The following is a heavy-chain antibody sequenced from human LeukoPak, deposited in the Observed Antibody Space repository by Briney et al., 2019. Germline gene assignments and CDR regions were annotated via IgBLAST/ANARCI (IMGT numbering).Heavy chain of an antibody. V-gene: IGHV4-59*08. CDR2: IYYSGST. J-gene: IGHJ4*02. CDR1: GGSISSYY. Sequence: SETLSLTCTVSGGSISSYYWSWIRQPPGKGLEWIGYIYYSGSTNYNPSLKSRVTIAVDTSKNQFSLKLSSVTAADTAGYYCARLRGRSGSPYYFDYWGQGTLVTVSS. D-gene: IGHD3-16*01. CDR3: ARLRGRSGSPYYFDY.